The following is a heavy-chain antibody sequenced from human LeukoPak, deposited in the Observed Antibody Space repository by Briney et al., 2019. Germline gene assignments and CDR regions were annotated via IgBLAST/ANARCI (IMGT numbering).Heavy chain of an antibody. J-gene: IGHJ3*02. CDR1: GGTFSSYA. D-gene: IGHD2-2*01. CDR3: ARSPRREYQLLFAAFDI. Sequence: ASVKVSCKASGGTFSSYAISWVRQAPGQGLEWMGGIIPIFGTANYAQKFQGRVTITTDESTSTAYMELSSLRSEDTAVYYCARSPRREYQLLFAAFDIWGLGTMVTVSS. CDR2: IIPIFGTA. V-gene: IGHV1-69*05.